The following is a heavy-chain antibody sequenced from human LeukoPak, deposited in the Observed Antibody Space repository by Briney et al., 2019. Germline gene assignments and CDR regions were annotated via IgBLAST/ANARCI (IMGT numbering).Heavy chain of an antibody. Sequence: GGSLRLSCAASGFTFSSYAMSWVRQAPGKGLEWVSAISGSGGSTYYADSVKGRFTISRDNSKNTLYLQMNGLRAEDTAVYYCAKDLYFIYGSGSPPFGGQGTLVTVSS. V-gene: IGHV3-23*01. D-gene: IGHD3-10*01. CDR1: GFTFSSYA. CDR3: AKDLYFIYGSGSPPF. J-gene: IGHJ4*02. CDR2: ISGSGGST.